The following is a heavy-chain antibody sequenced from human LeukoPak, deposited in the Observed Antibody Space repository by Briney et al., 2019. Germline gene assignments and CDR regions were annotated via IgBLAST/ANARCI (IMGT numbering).Heavy chain of an antibody. CDR3: ARFGTSSSRFFDQ. D-gene: IGHD6-6*01. J-gene: IGHJ4*02. Sequence: SETLSLTCTVSGGSISAYYWSWIRQPPGKGLEWIGYIHYSGTTNYYPSLKSRVTIALDTSKNQFSLKLNSVTAADTAVYYCARFGTSSSRFFDQWGQGTLVTVTS. CDR2: IHYSGTT. CDR1: GGSISAYY. V-gene: IGHV4-59*01.